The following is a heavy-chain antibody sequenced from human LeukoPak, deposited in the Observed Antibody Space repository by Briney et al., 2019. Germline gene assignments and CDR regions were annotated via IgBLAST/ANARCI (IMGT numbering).Heavy chain of an antibody. V-gene: IGHV3-7*01. D-gene: IGHD1-14*01. Sequence: GRSLRLSCAASGFTFTKYWMTWVRQAPGKGLEWVGNIKQDGSDKNYMDSVKGRFTTSRDNTKNSVYLQMSSLRAEDTAVYYCAREVWGPEYWGQGTLVTVSS. J-gene: IGHJ4*02. CDR3: AREVWGPEY. CDR1: GFTFTKYW. CDR2: IKQDGSDK.